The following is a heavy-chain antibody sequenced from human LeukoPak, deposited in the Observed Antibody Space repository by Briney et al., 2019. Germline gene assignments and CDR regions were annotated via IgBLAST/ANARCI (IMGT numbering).Heavy chain of an antibody. D-gene: IGHD3-3*01. J-gene: IGHJ5*02. Sequence: ASVKASCKASGYTFTSYGISWVRQAPGQGLEWMGWISAYNGNTNYAQKLQGRVTMTTDTSTSTAYMELRSLRSDDTAVYYCARDGRPFLEWLYTNWFDPWGQGTLVTVSS. CDR1: GYTFTSYG. V-gene: IGHV1-18*01. CDR2: ISAYNGNT. CDR3: ARDGRPFLEWLYTNWFDP.